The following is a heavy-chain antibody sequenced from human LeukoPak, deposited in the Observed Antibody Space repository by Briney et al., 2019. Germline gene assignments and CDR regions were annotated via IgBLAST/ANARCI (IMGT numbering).Heavy chain of an antibody. V-gene: IGHV3-30*18. J-gene: IGHJ4*02. CDR2: ISYDGSNK. CDR1: GFTFSSYG. D-gene: IGHD1-26*01. CDR3: AKDPGSGSYVQYFDY. Sequence: PGRSLRLSCAASGFTFSSYGMHWVRQAPGKGLEWVAVISYDGSNKYYADSVKGRFTISRDNSKNTLYLQMNSLRAEDTAVYYCAKDPGSGSYVQYFDYWGQGTLVTVSS.